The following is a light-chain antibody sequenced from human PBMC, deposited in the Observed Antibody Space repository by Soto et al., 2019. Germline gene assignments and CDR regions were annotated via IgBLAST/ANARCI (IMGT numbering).Light chain of an antibody. CDR3: QQYGRSPGT. CDR2: GAS. J-gene: IGKJ2*01. CDR1: QSVGGTY. Sequence: EIVSTQSPATLSLSPGERATLTCRASQSVGGTYLAWYQQKPGQAPRLLISGASRRATDIPDRFSGSGSETDFTLTISRLEPEDFAVYHCQQYGRSPGTFGQGTKLEI. V-gene: IGKV3-20*01.